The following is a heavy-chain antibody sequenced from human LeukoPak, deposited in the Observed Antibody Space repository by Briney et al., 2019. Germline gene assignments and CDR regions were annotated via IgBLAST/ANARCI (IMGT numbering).Heavy chain of an antibody. CDR2: FIPIFGHE. Sequence: ASVKVSCKPSGGTFSRYAISWGRQAPGQRLECRGGFIPIFGHEIYAQKFQGRVTITADEYTSTAYMELSSLRSEDTAVYYCERGYFYDSSGYPFDYGGQGTLVTVSS. D-gene: IGHD3-22*01. V-gene: IGHV1-69*13. J-gene: IGHJ4*02. CDR1: GGTFSRYA. CDR3: ERGYFYDSSGYPFDY.